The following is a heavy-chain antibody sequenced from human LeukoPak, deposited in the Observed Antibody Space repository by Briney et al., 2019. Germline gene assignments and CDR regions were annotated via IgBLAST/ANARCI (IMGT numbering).Heavy chain of an antibody. V-gene: IGHV3-30-3*01. D-gene: IGHD2-2*03. CDR1: GFTFSSYA. J-gene: IGHJ6*02. Sequence: PGRSLRLSCAASGFTFSSYAMHWVRQAPGKGLEWAAVISYDGSNKYYADSVKGRFTISRDNSKNTLYLQMNSLRAEDTAVYYCARDGYCSSTSCLGIYGMDVWGQGTTVTVSS. CDR3: ARDGYCSSTSCLGIYGMDV. CDR2: ISYDGSNK.